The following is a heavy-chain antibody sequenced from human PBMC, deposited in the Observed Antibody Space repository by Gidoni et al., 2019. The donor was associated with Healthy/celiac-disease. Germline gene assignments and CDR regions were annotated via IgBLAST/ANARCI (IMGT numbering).Heavy chain of an antibody. CDR3: ARVVSGYSGYDYSLQDYYYYGMDV. J-gene: IGHJ6*02. CDR2: IYYSGST. Sequence: QVQLQESGPGLVKPSETLSLTCTVSGGSISSYYWSWIRQPPGKGLEWIVYIYYSGSTNYNPSLKSRVTISVDTSKNQFSLKLSSVTAADTAVYYCARVVSGYSGYDYSLQDYYYYGMDVWGQGTTVTVSS. V-gene: IGHV4-59*01. D-gene: IGHD5-12*01. CDR1: GGSISSYY.